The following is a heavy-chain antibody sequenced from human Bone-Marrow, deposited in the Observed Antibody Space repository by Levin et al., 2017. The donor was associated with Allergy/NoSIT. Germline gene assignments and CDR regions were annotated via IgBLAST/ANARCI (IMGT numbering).Heavy chain of an antibody. CDR3: ARLTGTTSWWFDP. CDR1: GFTFSSYS. Sequence: GGSLRLSCAASGFTFSSYSMNWVRQAPGKGLEWVSSISSSSSYIYYADSVKGRFTISRDNAKNSLYLQMNSLRAEDTAVYYCARLTGTTSWWFDPWGQGTLVTVSS. V-gene: IGHV3-21*01. J-gene: IGHJ5*02. D-gene: IGHD1-7*01. CDR2: ISSSSSYI.